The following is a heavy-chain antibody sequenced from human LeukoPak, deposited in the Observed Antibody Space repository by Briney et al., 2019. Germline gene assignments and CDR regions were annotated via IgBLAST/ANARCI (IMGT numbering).Heavy chain of an antibody. V-gene: IGHV3-7*01. D-gene: IGHD3-9*01. CDR2: IKQDGSEK. CDR3: AKGVLRYFDWGFDY. Sequence: GGSLRLSCAASRFTISSYAMSWVRQAPGKGLEWVANIKQDGSEKYYVDSMKGRFTISRDNAKNSLYLQMNSLRAEDTAVYYCAKGVLRYFDWGFDYWGQGTLVTVSS. J-gene: IGHJ4*02. CDR1: RFTISSYA.